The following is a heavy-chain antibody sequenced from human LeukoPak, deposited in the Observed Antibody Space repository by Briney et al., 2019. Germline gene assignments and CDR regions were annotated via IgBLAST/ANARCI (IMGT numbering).Heavy chain of an antibody. Sequence: GGSLRLSCAASGFTFVSYGMHWVRQAPGKGLEWVAVISYDGSNKYYADSVKGRFTISRDNSKNTLYLQMNTLRADDTAVYYCAKARPAIAARVGYYYGLDVWGQGTTVTVSS. CDR3: AKARPAIAARVGYYYGLDV. CDR1: GFTFVSYG. J-gene: IGHJ6*02. V-gene: IGHV3-30*18. D-gene: IGHD6-6*01. CDR2: ISYDGSNK.